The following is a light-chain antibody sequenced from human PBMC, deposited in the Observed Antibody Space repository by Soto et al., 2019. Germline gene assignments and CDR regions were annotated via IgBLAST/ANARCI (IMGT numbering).Light chain of an antibody. Sequence: EIVMTQSPGTLPLSPGERTTISCRASQGIGSRYLPWYHSKSGQAPRLLIYCTSSRATDIPERFSGRGSGTDFTLTISRLVPKDGGVYYCQQFGSSMPHTFGQGTKLES. CDR1: QGIGSRY. CDR3: QQFGSSMPHT. J-gene: IGKJ2*01. V-gene: IGKV3-20*01. CDR2: CTS.